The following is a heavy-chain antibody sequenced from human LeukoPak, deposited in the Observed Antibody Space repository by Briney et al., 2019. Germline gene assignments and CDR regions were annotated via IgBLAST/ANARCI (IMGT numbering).Heavy chain of an antibody. CDR2: IGSTSRYI. CDR3: ARVSGPTIATAGILGSLDI. Sequence: GGSLRLSCVASGFSISSQSLNWVRQAPGKGLEWVSSIGSTSRYIFYKDSVKGRFTISRDNAKNSVYLQMNSLTSEDTAMYFCARVSGPTIATAGILGSLDIWGHGTLVSVSS. V-gene: IGHV3-21*01. D-gene: IGHD6-13*01. J-gene: IGHJ3*02. CDR1: GFSISSQS.